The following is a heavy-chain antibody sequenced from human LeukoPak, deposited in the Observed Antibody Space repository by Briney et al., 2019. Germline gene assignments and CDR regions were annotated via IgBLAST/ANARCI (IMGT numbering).Heavy chain of an antibody. CDR3: ARGLRIVVVVAATYNWFDP. V-gene: IGHV1-2*02. J-gene: IGHJ5*02. D-gene: IGHD2-15*01. Sequence: ASVKVSCKASGYTFTGYYMHWVRQAPGQGIEWMGWINPNSGGTNYAQKFQGRVTMTRDTSISTAYMELSRLRSDDTAVYYCARGLRIVVVVAATYNWFDPWGQGTLVTVSS. CDR2: INPNSGGT. CDR1: GYTFTGYY.